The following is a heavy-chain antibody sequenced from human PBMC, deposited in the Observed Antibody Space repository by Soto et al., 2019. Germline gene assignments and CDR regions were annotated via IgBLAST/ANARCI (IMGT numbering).Heavy chain of an antibody. Sequence: EVQLLESGGGLVQPGGSLRLSCAASGFTFSSYAMSWVRQAPGKGLEWVPAISGSGGSTYYADSVKGRFTISRDNSKNTLDLQMNSLRAEDTAVYYCAKDKGKGSWFFDHWGQGTLVTVSS. D-gene: IGHD6-13*01. CDR3: AKDKGKGSWFFDH. V-gene: IGHV3-23*01. J-gene: IGHJ4*02. CDR2: ISGSGGST. CDR1: GFTFSSYA.